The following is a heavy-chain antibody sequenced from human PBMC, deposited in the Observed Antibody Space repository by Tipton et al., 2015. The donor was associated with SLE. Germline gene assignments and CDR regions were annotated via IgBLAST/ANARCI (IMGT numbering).Heavy chain of an antibody. J-gene: IGHJ4*02. V-gene: IGHV4-34*01. CDR2: INHSGST. CDR3: ARDQGGVGDFDY. Sequence: TLSLTCAVYGGSFSAYYWSWIRQPPGKGLEWIGEINHSGSTNYNPSLKSRVTISVDTSKTQFSLKLTSATTADTAVYYCARDQGGVGDFDYWGQGTLVTVSS. CDR1: GGSFSAYY. D-gene: IGHD1-26*01.